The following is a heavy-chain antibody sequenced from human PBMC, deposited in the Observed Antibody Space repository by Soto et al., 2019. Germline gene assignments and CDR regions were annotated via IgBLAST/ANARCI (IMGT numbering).Heavy chain of an antibody. J-gene: IGHJ4*02. V-gene: IGHV3-7*03. Sequence: GGSLRLSCAASGFTFSSYWMSWVRQAPRQGLEWVANIKQDGSEKYYVDFLKGRFTIDRDNAKNSLYRQMNSLRAEDTAVYYCARGGKLYVSSWEVNYWGQGTLVTVSS. CDR1: GFTFSSYW. D-gene: IGHD6-13*01. CDR3: ARGGKLYVSSWEVNY. CDR2: IKQDGSEK.